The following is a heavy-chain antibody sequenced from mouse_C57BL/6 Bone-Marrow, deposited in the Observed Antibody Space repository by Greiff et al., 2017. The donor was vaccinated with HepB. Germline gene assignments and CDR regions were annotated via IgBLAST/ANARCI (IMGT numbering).Heavy chain of an antibody. V-gene: IGHV1-54*01. CDR2: INPGSGGT. D-gene: IGHD1-1*01. CDR3: ARWGVYYHDY. Sequence: QVQLQQSGAELVRPGTSVKVSCKASGYAFTNYLIEWVKQRPGQGLEWIGVINPGSGGTNYNEKFKGKATLTADTSSSTAYMQLSSLTSEDSAVYFCARWGVYYHDYWGQGTTLTVSS. CDR1: GYAFTNYL. J-gene: IGHJ2*01.